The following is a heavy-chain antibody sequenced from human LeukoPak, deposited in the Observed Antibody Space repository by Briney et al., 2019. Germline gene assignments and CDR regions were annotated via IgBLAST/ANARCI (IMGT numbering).Heavy chain of an antibody. CDR3: ARGANNWFDP. CDR1: GGSFSGYY. J-gene: IGHJ5*02. V-gene: IGHV4-34*01. CDR2: IDHNGNT. Sequence: SETLSLTCAVYGGSFSGYYWSWIRRPPGKGLEWIGEIDHNGNTNYNPSLKSRVTVSVDTSKNQFSLRLSSVTAADTAVYYCARGANNWFDPWGQGTLVTVSS.